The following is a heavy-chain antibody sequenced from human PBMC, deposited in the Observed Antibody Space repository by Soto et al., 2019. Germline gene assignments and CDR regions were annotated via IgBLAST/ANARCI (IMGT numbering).Heavy chain of an antibody. CDR1: GFSLSNARMG. V-gene: IGHV2-26*01. CDR3: ARIGRRNSDAFDI. D-gene: IGHD6-25*01. Sequence: QVTLKESGPVLVKPTETLTLTCTVSGFSLSNARMGVSWIRQPPGKALEWLAHIFSNDEKSYSTSLKSRLTXSXDXXKSQVVLTMTNMDPVDTATYYCARIGRRNSDAFDIWGQGTMVTVSS. J-gene: IGHJ3*02. CDR2: IFSNDEK.